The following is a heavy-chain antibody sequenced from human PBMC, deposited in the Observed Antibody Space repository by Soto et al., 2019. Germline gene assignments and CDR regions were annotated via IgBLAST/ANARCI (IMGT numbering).Heavy chain of an antibody. Sequence: EVPLLESGGGLAQPGGSLRLSCAASGFTFSSYAMSWVRQAPGKGLEWVSGITGSGQSTYYADSVKGRFTISRDNSKNTLYLQMNSLGAEDTAVYYCARGYDFWPGSPDYWGQGTLVTVSS. CDR2: ITGSGQST. CDR3: ARGYDFWPGSPDY. V-gene: IGHV3-23*01. J-gene: IGHJ4*02. D-gene: IGHD3-3*01. CDR1: GFTFSSYA.